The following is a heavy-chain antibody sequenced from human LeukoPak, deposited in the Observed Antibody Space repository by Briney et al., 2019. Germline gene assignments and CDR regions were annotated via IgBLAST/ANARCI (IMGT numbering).Heavy chain of an antibody. CDR3: ARDHYDILTGYSHRDY. Sequence: GASVKVSCKASGYTFTSYGIIWVRQAPGQGLEWMGWISAYNGNTNYAQKLQGRVTMTTDTSTSTAYMELRSLRSDDTAVYYCARDHYDILTGYSHRDYWGQGTLVTVFS. CDR1: GYTFTSYG. D-gene: IGHD3-9*01. J-gene: IGHJ4*02. CDR2: ISAYNGNT. V-gene: IGHV1-18*01.